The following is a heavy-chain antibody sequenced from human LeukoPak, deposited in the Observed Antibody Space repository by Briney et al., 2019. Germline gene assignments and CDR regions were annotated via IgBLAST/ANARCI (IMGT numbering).Heavy chain of an antibody. Sequence: SETLSLTCTVSGGSISSYYWSWIRQPPGKGLEWIGYIYYSGSTYYNPSLKSRVTISVDTSKNQFSLKLSSVTAADTAVYYCARGVTSNGWFDPWGQGTLVTVSS. V-gene: IGHV4-59*08. J-gene: IGHJ5*02. CDR1: GGSISSYY. CDR2: IYYSGST. D-gene: IGHD2-2*01. CDR3: ARGVTSNGWFDP.